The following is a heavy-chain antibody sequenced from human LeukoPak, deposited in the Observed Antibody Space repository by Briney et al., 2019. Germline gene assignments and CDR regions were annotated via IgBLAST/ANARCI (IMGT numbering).Heavy chain of an antibody. J-gene: IGHJ6*02. CDR1: GFTFSSYE. Sequence: GGSLRLSCAASGFTFSSYEMNWVRQAPGKGLEWVSYISSSGSTIYYADSVKGRFTISRDNAKNSLYLQMNSLRAEDTAVYYCARGARRTIVVVTAQGSRRSGGMDVWGQGTTVTVSS. V-gene: IGHV3-48*03. D-gene: IGHD2-21*02. CDR2: ISSSGSTI. CDR3: ARGARRTIVVVTAQGSRRSGGMDV.